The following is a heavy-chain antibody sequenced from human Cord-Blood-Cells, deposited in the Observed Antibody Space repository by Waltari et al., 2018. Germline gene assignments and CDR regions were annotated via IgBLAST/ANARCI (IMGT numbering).Heavy chain of an antibody. CDR2: INPNSGGT. CDR3: ARASIAAADY. Sequence: VQLVQPGAEVKNPGASVKVSCTASGYTFTGYYMPWVRPAPGQGLEWMGWINPNSGGTNYAQKFQGRVTMTRDTSISTAYMELSRLRSDDTAVYYCARASIAAADYWGQGTLVTVSS. V-gene: IGHV1-2*02. J-gene: IGHJ4*02. CDR1: GYTFTGYY. D-gene: IGHD6-13*01.